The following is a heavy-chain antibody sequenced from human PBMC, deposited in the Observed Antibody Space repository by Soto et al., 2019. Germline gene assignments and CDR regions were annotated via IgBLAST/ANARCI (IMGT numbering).Heavy chain of an antibody. CDR2: IVVGSGNT. D-gene: IGHD2-15*01. V-gene: IGHV1-58*01. J-gene: IGHJ6*02. CDR1: GFTFTSSA. CDR3: AGRYCSGGSCYNYYGMDV. Sequence: SVKVSCKASGFTFTSSAVQWVRQARGQRLEWIGWIVVGSGNTNYAQKLQKRVTITRDMSTSTAYMELSSLRSEDTAVYYCAGRYCSGGSCYNYYGMDVWGQGTTVTVSS.